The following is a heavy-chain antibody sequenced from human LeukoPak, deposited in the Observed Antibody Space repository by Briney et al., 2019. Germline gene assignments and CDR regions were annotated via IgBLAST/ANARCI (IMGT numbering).Heavy chain of an antibody. CDR2: IYPGDSDT. CDR1: GYSFTSYW. V-gene: IGHV5-51*01. CDR3: ARQHCSSTSCLHDAFDI. Sequence: GESLKISCKGSGYSFTSYWIGWVRQMPGKGLEWMGIIYPGDSDTRYSPSFQGQVTISADKSISTAYLQWSSLKASDTAMYYCARQHCSSTSCLHDAFDIWGQGTMVTVSS. D-gene: IGHD2-2*01. J-gene: IGHJ3*02.